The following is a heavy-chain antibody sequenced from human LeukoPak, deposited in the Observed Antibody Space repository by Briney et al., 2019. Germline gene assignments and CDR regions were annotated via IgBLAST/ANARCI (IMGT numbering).Heavy chain of an antibody. CDR1: RGTFSSYA. V-gene: IGHV1-69*05. CDR3: ARGQRITMVRGVIMASSFDY. D-gene: IGHD3-10*01. J-gene: IGHJ4*02. CDR2: IIPIFGTA. Sequence: SVKVSCKASRGTFSSYAISWVRQAPGQGLEWMGRIIPIFGTANYAQKFQGRVTITTDESTSTAYMELSSLRSEDTAVYYCARGQRITMVRGVIMASSFDYWGQGTLVTVSS.